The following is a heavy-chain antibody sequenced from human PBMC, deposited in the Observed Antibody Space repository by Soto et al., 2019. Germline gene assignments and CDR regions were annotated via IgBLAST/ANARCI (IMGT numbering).Heavy chain of an antibody. J-gene: IGHJ4*02. CDR2: ISGNGGGT. V-gene: IGHV3-23*01. CDR3: AKGLRAVSTVTRADS. CDR1: GFTFSSYA. D-gene: IGHD4-17*01. Sequence: EVQLLESGGGLVSPGGSLRLSCAASGFTFSSYAMSWVRQAPGKGLEWVSAISGNGGGTYYADSVKGRFTISRDNSKNMLFLQMNSLRAEDTAVYYCAKGLRAVSTVTRADSWGLGTLVTVSS.